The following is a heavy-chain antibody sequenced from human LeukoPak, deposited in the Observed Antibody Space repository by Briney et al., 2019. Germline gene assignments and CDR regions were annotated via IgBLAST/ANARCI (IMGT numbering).Heavy chain of an antibody. CDR2: IYYIGTT. Sequence: SETLSLTCTVPGGSISYYYWSWIRQSPGKGLEWIGYIYYIGTTNYNPSLKSGVTISVDTSKNQFSLQLRSVTAADTAVYYCAREDPQTTVPEGMDVWGQGTTVTVSS. CDR1: GGSISYYY. J-gene: IGHJ6*02. CDR3: AREDPQTTVPEGMDV. D-gene: IGHD4-17*01. V-gene: IGHV4-59*01.